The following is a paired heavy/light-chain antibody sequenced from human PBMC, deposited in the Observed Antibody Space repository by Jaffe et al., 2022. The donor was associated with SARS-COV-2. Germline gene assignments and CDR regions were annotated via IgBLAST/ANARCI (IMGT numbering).Light chain of an antibody. Sequence: QSALTQPASVSGSPGQSITISCTGTSSDVGSYNLVSWYQQHPGKAPKLMIYEGSKRPSGVSNRFSGSKSGNTASLTISGLQAEDEADYYCCSYAGSRVFGGGTKLTVL. V-gene: IGLV2-23*01. CDR3: CSYAGSRV. CDR2: EGS. CDR1: SSDVGSYNL. J-gene: IGLJ3*02.
Heavy chain of an antibody. J-gene: IGHJ6*02. V-gene: IGHV1-18*01. D-gene: IGHD6-19*01. CDR3: ARDSEIAVAEMVFYYYYGMDV. CDR2: ISAYNGNT. Sequence: QVQLVQSGAEVKKPGASVKVSCKASGYTFTSYGISWVRQAPGQGLEWMGWISAYNGNTNYAQKLQGRVTMTTDTSTSTAYMELRSLRSDDTAVYYCARDSEIAVAEMVFYYYYGMDVWGQGTTVTVSS. CDR1: GYTFTSYG.